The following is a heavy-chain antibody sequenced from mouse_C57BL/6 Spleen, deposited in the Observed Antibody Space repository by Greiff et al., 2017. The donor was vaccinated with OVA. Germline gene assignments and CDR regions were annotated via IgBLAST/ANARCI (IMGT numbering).Heavy chain of an antibody. D-gene: IGHD1-1*01. CDR2: ISSGSSTI. Sequence: EVQLQESGGGLVKPGGSLKLSCAASGFTFSDYGMHWVRQAPEKGLEWVAYISSGSSTIYYADTVKGRFTISRDNAKNTLFLQMTSLRSEDTAMYYCARGGFYGSSRWYFDVWGTGTTVTVSS. CDR1: GFTFSDYG. CDR3: ARGGFYGSSRWYFDV. J-gene: IGHJ1*03. V-gene: IGHV5-17*01.